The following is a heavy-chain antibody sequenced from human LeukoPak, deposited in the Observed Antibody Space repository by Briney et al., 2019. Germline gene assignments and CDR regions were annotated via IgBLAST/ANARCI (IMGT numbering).Heavy chain of an antibody. V-gene: IGHV4-39*07. Sequence: SETLSLTCTVSGGSISSSSYYWGWIRQPPEKGLEWIGSVYYSGSTYYSPSLKSRVTISVDTSKNQFSLKLSSVTAADTAVYYCARDPYGDYGYFDYWGQGTLVTVSS. J-gene: IGHJ4*02. CDR2: VYYSGST. CDR3: ARDPYGDYGYFDY. D-gene: IGHD4-17*01. CDR1: GGSISSSSYY.